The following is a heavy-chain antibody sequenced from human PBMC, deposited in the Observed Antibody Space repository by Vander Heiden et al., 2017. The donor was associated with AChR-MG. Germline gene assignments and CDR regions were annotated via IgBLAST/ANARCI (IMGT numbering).Heavy chain of an antibody. V-gene: IGHV3-30-3*01. J-gene: IGHJ2*01. CDR3: ARDPSTYWYFDL. Sequence: QVQLVESGGGVVQPGRSLRLSCAASGYTFSSYSMHWVRQAPGKGLEWVAVISYDGSNKYYADSVKGRFTISRDNSKNTLYLQMNRLRAEDTAVYYCARDPSTYWYFDLWGRGTLVTVSS. D-gene: IGHD2-2*01. CDR1: GYTFSSYS. CDR2: ISYDGSNK.